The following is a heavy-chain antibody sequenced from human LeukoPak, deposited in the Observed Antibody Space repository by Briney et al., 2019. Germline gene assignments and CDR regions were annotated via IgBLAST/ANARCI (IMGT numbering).Heavy chain of an antibody. V-gene: IGHV3-53*01. CDR1: GITVSNNC. Sequence: GGSLRLSCAASGITVSNNCMSWVCQAPGKGLEWVSVIYPGGSTFYADSVKGRFTISRDNSKNTMFLQMNRLRDEDTAVYYCARGLRGPDYWGQGTQVTVSS. J-gene: IGHJ4*02. CDR3: ARGLRGPDY. CDR2: IYPGGST.